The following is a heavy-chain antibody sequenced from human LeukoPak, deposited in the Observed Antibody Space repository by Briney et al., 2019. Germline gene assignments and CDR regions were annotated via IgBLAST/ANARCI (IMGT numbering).Heavy chain of an antibody. V-gene: IGHV3-30*18. CDR3: AKDRYSSGWYYVDY. CDR1: GFTFSSYG. CDR2: ISYDGSNK. D-gene: IGHD6-19*01. J-gene: IGHJ4*02. Sequence: PGGSLRLSCAASGFTFSSYGMHWVRQAPGKGLEWVAVISYDGSNKYYADSVKGRFTISRDNSKNTLYLQMNSLRAEDTAVYYCAKDRYSSGWYYVDYWGQGTLVTVSS.